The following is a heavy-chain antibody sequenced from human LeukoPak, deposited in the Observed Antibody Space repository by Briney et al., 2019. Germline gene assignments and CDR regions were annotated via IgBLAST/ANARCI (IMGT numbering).Heavy chain of an antibody. CDR2: INHSGST. V-gene: IGHV4-34*01. CDR3: ARDLSNTNWFDP. Sequence: PSETLSLTCAVYGGSFSGYYWSWIRQPPGKGLEWIGEINHSGSTNYNPSLKSRVTISVDTSKNQFSLKLSSVTAADTAVYYCARDLSNTNWFDPWGQGTLVTVSS. J-gene: IGHJ5*02. CDR1: GGSFSGYY.